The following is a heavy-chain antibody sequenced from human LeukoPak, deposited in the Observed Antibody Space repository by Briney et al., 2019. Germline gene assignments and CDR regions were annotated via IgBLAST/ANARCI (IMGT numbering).Heavy chain of an antibody. V-gene: IGHV1-2*02. CDR2: INPNSGST. CDR3: AREGGYDILTGYQDY. CDR1: GYTFTGYY. J-gene: IGHJ4*02. Sequence: GASVKVSCKASGYTFTGYYMHWVQQAPGQGLEWMGWINPNSGSTNYAQKFQGRVTMTRDTSISTAFMELTRMRSDDTAVYYCAREGGYDILTGYQDYWGQGTLVTVSS. D-gene: IGHD3-9*01.